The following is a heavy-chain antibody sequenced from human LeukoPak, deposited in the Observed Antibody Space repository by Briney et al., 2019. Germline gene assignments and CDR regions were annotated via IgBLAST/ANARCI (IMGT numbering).Heavy chain of an antibody. CDR2: IDPSDSYT. J-gene: IGHJ4*02. Sequence: GESLKISCKGSGYNFSNYWITWVRQMPGKGLEWMGRIDPSDSYTRYSPSFEGHVTISLDKSITTARLQWSSLKASDTAMYYCARHVYDYSGEDYWGQGTLVTVSS. CDR3: ARHVYDYSGEDY. V-gene: IGHV5-10-1*01. CDR1: GYNFSNYW. D-gene: IGHD5/OR15-5a*01.